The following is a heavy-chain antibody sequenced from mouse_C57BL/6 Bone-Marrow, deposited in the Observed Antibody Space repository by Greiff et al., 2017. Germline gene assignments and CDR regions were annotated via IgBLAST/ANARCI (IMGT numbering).Heavy chain of an antibody. D-gene: IGHD4-1*02. Sequence: QVQLKQSGAELVKPGASVKMFCKASGYTFTSYWITWVKQRPGQGLEWIGDIYPGSGSTNYNEKFKSKATLTVDTSSSTAYMQLSSLTSEDSAVYYCASTGTWFAYWGQGTLVTVSA. J-gene: IGHJ3*01. CDR2: IYPGSGST. V-gene: IGHV1-55*01. CDR3: ASTGTWFAY. CDR1: GYTFTSYW.